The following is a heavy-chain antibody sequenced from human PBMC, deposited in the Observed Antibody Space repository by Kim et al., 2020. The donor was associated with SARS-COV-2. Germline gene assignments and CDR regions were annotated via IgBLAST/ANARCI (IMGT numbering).Heavy chain of an antibody. D-gene: IGHD2-2*01. CDR2: INHSGST. Sequence: SETLSLTCAVYGGSFSGYYWSWIRQPPGKGLEWIGEINHSGSTNYNPSLKSRVTISVDTSKNQFSLKLSSVTAADTAVYYCATQYCSSTSCYAIFDYWGQGTLVTVSS. CDR1: GGSFSGYY. CDR3: ATQYCSSTSCYAIFDY. J-gene: IGHJ4*02. V-gene: IGHV4-34*01.